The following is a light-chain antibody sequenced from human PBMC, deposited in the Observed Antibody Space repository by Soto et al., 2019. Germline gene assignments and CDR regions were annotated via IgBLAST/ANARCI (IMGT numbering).Light chain of an antibody. CDR2: GAS. V-gene: IGKV3-15*01. J-gene: IGKJ4*01. Sequence: EIVMTQAPATLSVSPGERATLSCRASQSVDSNLAWYQQKPGQAPRLLIYGASTRATGIPARFSGSGSGTEFTLNISSLQSEDFAVYYCQQYNNWPPLTVGGGTKVEIK. CDR3: QQYNNWPPLT. CDR1: QSVDSN.